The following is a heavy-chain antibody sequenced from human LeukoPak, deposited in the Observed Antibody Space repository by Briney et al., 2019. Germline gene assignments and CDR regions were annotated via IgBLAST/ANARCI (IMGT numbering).Heavy chain of an antibody. CDR2: IYYSGST. CDR3: ARDPLGYSSGWADAFDI. J-gene: IGHJ3*02. D-gene: IGHD6-19*01. Sequence: SETLSLTCTVSGGSISSYYWSWIRQPPGKGLEWIGYIYYSGSTNYNPSLKSRVTISVDTSKNQFSLKLSSVTAADTAVYYCARDPLGYSSGWADAFDIWGQGTMVTVSS. CDR1: GGSISSYY. V-gene: IGHV4-59*01.